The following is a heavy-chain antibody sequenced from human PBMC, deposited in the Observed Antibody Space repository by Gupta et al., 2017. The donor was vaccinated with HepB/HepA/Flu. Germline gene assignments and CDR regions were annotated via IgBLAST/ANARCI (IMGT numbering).Heavy chain of an antibody. V-gene: IGHV3-30*18. CDR1: GFTFSNFA. J-gene: IGHJ4*02. CDR3: AKVAVGQWLIYFFDS. Sequence: QVQLVESGGGVVQPGNSLRLSCAASGFTFSNFAMHWVRQAPGKGLEWVAVISYDGNHRYYADSVKGRFTISRDNSKNIVYLQMDSLRADDTALYYCAKVAVGQWLIYFFDSWGQGTQVTVSS. CDR2: ISYDGNHR. D-gene: IGHD6-19*01.